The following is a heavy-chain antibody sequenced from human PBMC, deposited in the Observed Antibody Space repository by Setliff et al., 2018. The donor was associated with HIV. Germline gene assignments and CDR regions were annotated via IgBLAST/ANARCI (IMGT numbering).Heavy chain of an antibody. Sequence: SVKVSCKTSGVSFSSYAITWVRQAPGPGLEWMGGIIPIFGTANYAQKFHGRVTIIADKSTSTAYMELSSLRSEYTSVYYCATIPRPSYYYYYYMDVWGKGTTVTVSS. CDR3: ATIPRPSYYYYYYMDV. V-gene: IGHV1-69*06. CDR2: IIPIFGTA. J-gene: IGHJ6*03. D-gene: IGHD6-6*01. CDR1: GVSFSSYA.